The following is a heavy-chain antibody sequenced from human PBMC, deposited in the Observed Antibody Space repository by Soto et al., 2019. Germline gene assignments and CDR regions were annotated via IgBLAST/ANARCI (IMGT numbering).Heavy chain of an antibody. Sequence: GASVKVSCKASGGTFSSYAISWVRQAPGQGLEWMGGIIPIFGTANYAQKFQGRVTITADESTSTAYMELSSLRSEDTAVYYCARDSHCISTSCHLTFDYWGQGTLVTVSS. CDR3: ARDSHCISTSCHLTFDY. V-gene: IGHV1-69*13. CDR2: IIPIFGTA. J-gene: IGHJ4*02. CDR1: GGTFSSYA. D-gene: IGHD2-2*01.